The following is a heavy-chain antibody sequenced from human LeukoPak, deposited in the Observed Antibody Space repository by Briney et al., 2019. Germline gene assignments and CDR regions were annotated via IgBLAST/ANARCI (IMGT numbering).Heavy chain of an antibody. CDR3: ARDLSTVTTSLGY. CDR2: IWYDGSNK. D-gene: IGHD4-17*01. V-gene: IGHV3-33*08. Sequence: GGSLRLSCAASGFTFSSYSMNWVRQAPGKGLEWVAVIWYDGSNKYYADSVKGRFTISRDNSKNTLYLQMNSLRAEDTAVYYCARDLSTVTTSLGYWGQGTLVTVSS. CDR1: GFTFSSYS. J-gene: IGHJ4*02.